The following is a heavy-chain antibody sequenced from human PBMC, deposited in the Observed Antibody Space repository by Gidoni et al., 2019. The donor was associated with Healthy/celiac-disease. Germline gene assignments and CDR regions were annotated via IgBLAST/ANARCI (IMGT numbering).Heavy chain of an antibody. D-gene: IGHD3-3*01. J-gene: IGHJ6*02. CDR2: IYPSGST. CDR3: ARELPSITIFGVVPYYYYGMDV. V-gene: IGHV4-4*07. Sequence: QVQLQESGPGLVKPSETLSLTCPVSGGSISSYYWSWIRQPAGKGLEWIGRIYPSGSTNYNPSLKSRVTMSVDTSKNQFSLKLSSVTAADTAVYYCARELPSITIFGVVPYYYYGMDVWGQGTTVTVSS. CDR1: GGSISSYY.